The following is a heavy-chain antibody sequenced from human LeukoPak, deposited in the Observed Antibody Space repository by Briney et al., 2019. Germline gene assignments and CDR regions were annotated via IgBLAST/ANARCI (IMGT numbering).Heavy chain of an antibody. V-gene: IGHV3-30-3*01. Sequence: PGGSLRLSCAASGFTFSSYAMHWVSQAPGKGLEWVAVISYDGSNKYYADSVRGRFTISRDNSKNTLYLQMNSLRAEDTAVYYCARDNQDYWGQGTLVTVSS. CDR3: ARDNQDY. CDR2: ISYDGSNK. CDR1: GFTFSSYA. J-gene: IGHJ4*02.